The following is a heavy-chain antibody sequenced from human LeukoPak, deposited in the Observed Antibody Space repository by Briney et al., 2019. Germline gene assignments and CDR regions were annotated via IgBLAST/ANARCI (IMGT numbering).Heavy chain of an antibody. CDR3: AREKGYCSSTSCPLDY. CDR2: ILYDGSNK. J-gene: IGHJ4*02. V-gene: IGHV3-33*08. D-gene: IGHD2-2*01. Sequence: GGALRLSCAASGFTFSSYGMHWGRQGPGKGLEGVGVILYDGSNKYYADSVKGRFTISRDNSKNTLYLQMNSLRAEDTAVYYCAREKGYCSSTSCPLDYWGQGTLVTVSS. CDR1: GFTFSSYG.